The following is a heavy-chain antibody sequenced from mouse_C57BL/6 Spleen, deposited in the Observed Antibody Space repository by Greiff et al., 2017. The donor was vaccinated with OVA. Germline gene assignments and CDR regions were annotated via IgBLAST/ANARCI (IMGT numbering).Heavy chain of an antibody. J-gene: IGHJ2*01. Sequence: QVQLQQPGAELVMPGASVKLSCKASGYTFTSYWMHWVKQRPGQGLEWIGEIDPSDSYTNYNKKFKGKSTLTVDKSSSTAYMQLSSLTSEDSAVYYCARRGSNYFDYWGQGTTLTVSS. D-gene: IGHD5-1*01. CDR2: IDPSDSYT. CDR1: GYTFTSYW. V-gene: IGHV1-69*01. CDR3: ARRGSNYFDY.